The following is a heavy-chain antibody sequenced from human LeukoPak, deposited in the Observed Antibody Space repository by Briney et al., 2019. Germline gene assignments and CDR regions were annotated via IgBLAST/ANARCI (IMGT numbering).Heavy chain of an antibody. Sequence: PSETLSLTCTVSGGSISSYYWSWIRQPPGKGLEWIGYIYYSGSTNYNPSLKSRVTISVDTSKNQFSLKLSSVTAADTAVYYCARDEPIYYDSSGRGPYAFDIWGQGTMVTVSS. CDR2: IYYSGST. V-gene: IGHV4-59*01. CDR1: GGSISSYY. J-gene: IGHJ3*02. CDR3: ARDEPIYYDSSGRGPYAFDI. D-gene: IGHD3-22*01.